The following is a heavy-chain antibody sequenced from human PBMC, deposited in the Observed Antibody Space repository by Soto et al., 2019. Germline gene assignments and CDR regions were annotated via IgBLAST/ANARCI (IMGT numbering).Heavy chain of an antibody. CDR2: IYSSGNT. Sequence: SETLSLTCAVSGGAITTTNWWTWVRQSPGEGLEWIGQIYSSGNTNSNPSLMSRVTMSVDESTNQFSLKLTSLTIADTAVYFCARAPGVEAGTSIVSSVFDAWGQGTRVTVSS. J-gene: IGHJ5*02. V-gene: IGHV4-4*02. CDR1: GGAITTTNW. CDR3: ARAPGVEAGTSIVSSVFDA. D-gene: IGHD3-10*01.